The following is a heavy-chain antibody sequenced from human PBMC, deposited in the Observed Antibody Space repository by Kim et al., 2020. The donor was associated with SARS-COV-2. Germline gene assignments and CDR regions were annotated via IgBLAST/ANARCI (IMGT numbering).Heavy chain of an antibody. Sequence: PSLKRRLTISVDTSKIRFSLKLSSVTAADTAVYYCARDYGGSFYGMDVWGQETTVTVSS. CDR3: ARDYGGSFYGMDV. J-gene: IGHJ6*02. D-gene: IGHD4-17*01. V-gene: IGHV4-31*02.